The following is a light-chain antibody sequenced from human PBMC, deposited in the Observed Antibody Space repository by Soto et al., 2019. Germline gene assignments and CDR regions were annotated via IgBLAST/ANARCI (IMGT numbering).Light chain of an antibody. CDR1: QDISIY. Sequence: DIPMTQSPSSLSASVGDRVTITCLASQDISIYLNWYQQKLGKAPKLLIYDTSTLGAGVPARFSGSGSGTVFTLTINSLQPEDLATYYCQQYDSLTWTFGQGTRVEVK. CDR2: DTS. J-gene: IGKJ1*01. CDR3: QQYDSLTWT. V-gene: IGKV1-33*01.